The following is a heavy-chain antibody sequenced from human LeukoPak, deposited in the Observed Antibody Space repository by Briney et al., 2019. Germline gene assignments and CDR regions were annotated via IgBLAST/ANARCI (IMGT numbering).Heavy chain of an antibody. J-gene: IGHJ4*02. CDR2: ISYDGSNK. V-gene: IGHV3-30-3*01. CDR1: GFTFSSYA. Sequence: PGGSLRLSCAASGFTFSSYAMHWVRQAPGKGLEWVAVISYDGSNKYYADSVKGRFTISRDNSKNTLYLQMNSLRAEDTAVYYCARVLRFLEWSPNDYWGQGTLVTVSS. D-gene: IGHD3-3*01. CDR3: ARVLRFLEWSPNDY.